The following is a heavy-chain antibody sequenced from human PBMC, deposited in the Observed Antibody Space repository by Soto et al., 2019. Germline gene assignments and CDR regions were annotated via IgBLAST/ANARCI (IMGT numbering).Heavy chain of an antibody. CDR2: IKSKTDDGTT. CDR1: GFTFSNAW. J-gene: IGHJ6*03. CDR3: TTEGLVRGYLNGVGVSDV. V-gene: IGHV3-15*01. D-gene: IGHD3-10*01. Sequence: GGSLRLSCAASGFTFSNAWMSWVRQAPGKGLEWVGRIKSKTDDGTTDYAAPVKGRFTISRDDSKNTLYLQMNSLKTEDTAVYYCTTEGLVRGYLNGVGVSDVWGKGTTVTVS.